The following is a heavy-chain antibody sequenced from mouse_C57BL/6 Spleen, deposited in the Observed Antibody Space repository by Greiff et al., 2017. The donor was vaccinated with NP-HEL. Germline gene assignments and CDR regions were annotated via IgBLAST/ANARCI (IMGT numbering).Heavy chain of an antibody. CDR1: GYTFTDYY. J-gene: IGHJ2*01. D-gene: IGHD1-1*01. CDR3: ASTVVATRYFDY. V-gene: IGHV1-26*01. CDR2: INPNNGGT. Sequence: VQLQQSGPELVKPGASVKISCKASGYTFTDYYMNWVKQSHGKSLEWIGDINPNNGGTSYNQKFKGKATLTVDKSSSTAYMELRSLTSEDSAVYYCASTVVATRYFDYWGQGTTLTVSS.